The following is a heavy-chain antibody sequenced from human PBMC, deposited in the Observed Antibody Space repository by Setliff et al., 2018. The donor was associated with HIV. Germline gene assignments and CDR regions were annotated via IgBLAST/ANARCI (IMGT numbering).Heavy chain of an antibody. D-gene: IGHD1-26*01. CDR2: IYSSGST. Sequence: SETLSLTCNVSGGSITNFYWSWIRQPPGKGLEWIGYIYSSGSTNFNPSFKSRVTISPDTSKNQFSLKMNSVTAADTAVYYCATWRGVGATAWGQGTLVTVSS. V-gene: IGHV4-4*09. J-gene: IGHJ4*02. CDR1: GGSITNFY. CDR3: ATWRGVGATA.